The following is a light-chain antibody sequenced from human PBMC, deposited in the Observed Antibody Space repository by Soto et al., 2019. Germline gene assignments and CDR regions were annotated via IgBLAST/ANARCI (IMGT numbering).Light chain of an antibody. J-gene: IGLJ2*01. CDR3: NSYTISSTLGGWV. V-gene: IGLV2-14*03. CDR2: DVS. Sequence: QSALTQPASVSGSPGQSITISCTGTSSDVGGYNYVSLYQHHPGQAHNLLIYDVSNRPSGVSNRFSGSKSGNTASLTISGLQAEDEADYYCNSYTISSTLGGWVFGEGTKLTVL. CDR1: SSDVGGYNY.